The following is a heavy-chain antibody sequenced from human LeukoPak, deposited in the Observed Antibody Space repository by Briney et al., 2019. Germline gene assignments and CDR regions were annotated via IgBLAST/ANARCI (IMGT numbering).Heavy chain of an antibody. D-gene: IGHD2-15*01. Sequence: GASVKVSCKASGGTFSSYAISWVRQAPGQGLEWMGRIIPIFGTANYAQKFQGRVTITTDESTGTAYMELSSLRSEDTAVYYCARVTFSVGGGSFGGFHPWGQGTLVTVSS. CDR2: IIPIFGTA. V-gene: IGHV1-69*05. CDR1: GGTFSSYA. CDR3: ARVTFSVGGGSFGGFHP. J-gene: IGHJ5*02.